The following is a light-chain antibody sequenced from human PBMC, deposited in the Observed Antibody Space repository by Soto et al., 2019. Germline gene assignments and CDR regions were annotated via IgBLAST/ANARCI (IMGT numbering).Light chain of an antibody. CDR2: QVT. J-gene: IGLJ1*01. Sequence: QSVLAQPASMSGSPGQSITISCTGSGSDIATFNYVSWYQQYLGKAPKLLIYQVTSRASGVSHRFSGSKSGNTAALTISGLQPEDEAEYYCNSYSSTSFYVFGTGTKVTVL. V-gene: IGLV2-14*01. CDR3: NSYSSTSFYV. CDR1: GSDIATFNY.